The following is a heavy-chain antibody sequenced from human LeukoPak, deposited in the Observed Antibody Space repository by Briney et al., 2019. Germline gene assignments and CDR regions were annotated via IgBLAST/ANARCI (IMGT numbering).Heavy chain of an antibody. D-gene: IGHD5-24*01. V-gene: IGHV3-7*04. CDR3: TRVGYIDEGIDY. Sequence: GGSLRLSCVASGFPFSSYWMTWVRQAPGKGPEWVANIKQDGSKKSYVDSVKGRFTISRDNAKNSLYLQMNSLRAEDTAIYYCTRVGYIDEGIDYWGQGTLVTVSS. J-gene: IGHJ4*02. CDR1: GFPFSSYW. CDR2: IKQDGSKK.